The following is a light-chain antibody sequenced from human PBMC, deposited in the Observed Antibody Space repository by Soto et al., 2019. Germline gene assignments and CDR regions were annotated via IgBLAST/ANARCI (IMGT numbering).Light chain of an antibody. CDR1: SSNIGNNY. CDR2: DNY. Sequence: QSVLTQPRSVAAPPGQNVTISCSGTSSNIGNNYVSWYQHLPGTAPRILIYDNYKRPSGIPDRFSGFKSGTSATLGITGLQTGDEADYYCGTWDTSLRVFYVFGSGTKVTV. V-gene: IGLV1-51*01. J-gene: IGLJ1*01. CDR3: GTWDTSLRVFYV.